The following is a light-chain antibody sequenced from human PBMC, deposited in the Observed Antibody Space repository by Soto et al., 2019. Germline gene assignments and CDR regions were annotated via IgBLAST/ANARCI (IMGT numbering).Light chain of an antibody. V-gene: IGLV1-44*01. CDR2: GNN. J-gene: IGLJ1*01. CDR3: AAWDDSLNEYV. CDR1: SSNIGRNS. Sequence: QPVLTQAPSVSGTPGQRVTITCSGSSSNIGRNSVNWYQHLPGTAPKLLTHGNNHRPSGVPDRFSGSKSGTSASLAFSGLQPEDEADYCCAAWDDSLNEYVFGDGTKLTVL.